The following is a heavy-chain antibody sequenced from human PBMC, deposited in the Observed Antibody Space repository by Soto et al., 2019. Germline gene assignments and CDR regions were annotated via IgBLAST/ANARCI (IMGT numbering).Heavy chain of an antibody. CDR3: ARVXXSRGQRDLDF. J-gene: IGHJ4*02. D-gene: IGHD6-13*01. CDR1: GGSFSGYY. Sequence: QVQLQQWGAGLLKPSETLSLTCGVYGGSFSGYYWNWIRQPPGKGLEWIGEINPSGGTNYNPSLKSRVTISADTSKNQFSXKLSSVTAADTAVYYCARVXXSRGQRDLDFWGQGTLVTVSS. CDR2: INPSGGT. V-gene: IGHV4-34*01.